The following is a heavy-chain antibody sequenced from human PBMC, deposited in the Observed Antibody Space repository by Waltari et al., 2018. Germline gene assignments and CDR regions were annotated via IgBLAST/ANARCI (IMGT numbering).Heavy chain of an antibody. CDR1: GSTFTGYY. V-gene: IGHV1-2*02. J-gene: IGHJ4*02. CDR2: INPNSGGT. Sequence: QVQLVQSGAEVKKPGASVTVSCKASGSTFTGYYMHWVRQAPGPGLEWMGWINPNSGGTNYAQTFQGRVTMTRDTSISTAYMELSRLRSDDTAVYYCARDSGIAAAGSDYWGQGTLVTVSS. CDR3: ARDSGIAAAGSDY. D-gene: IGHD6-13*01.